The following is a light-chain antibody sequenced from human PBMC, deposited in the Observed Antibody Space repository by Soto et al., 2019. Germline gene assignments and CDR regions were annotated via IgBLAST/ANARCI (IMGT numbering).Light chain of an antibody. CDR3: QQYGSSPYT. Sequence: EIVLTQSPGTLSLSPGERVTLSCRASQSVSSNSLTWYQHKPGQAPRLLIYGASRGATGIPDRFSGSGSGTDFTLTISRLEPEDFAVYYCQQYGSSPYTFGQGTKLEIK. V-gene: IGKV3-20*01. J-gene: IGKJ2*01. CDR1: QSVSSNS. CDR2: GAS.